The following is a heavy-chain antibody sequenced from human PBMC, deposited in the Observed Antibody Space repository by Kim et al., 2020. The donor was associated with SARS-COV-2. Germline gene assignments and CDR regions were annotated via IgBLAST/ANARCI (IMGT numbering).Heavy chain of an antibody. J-gene: IGHJ3*02. Sequence: GGSLRLSCAASGFTFSSYGMHWVRQAPGKGLGWVAVISYDGSNKYYADSVKGRFTISRDNSKNTLYLQMNSLRAEDTAVYYCAKIPTGNGDAFDIWGQGTMVTVSS. CDR3: AKIPTGNGDAFDI. CDR1: GFTFSSYG. D-gene: IGHD1-1*01. V-gene: IGHV3-30*18. CDR2: ISYDGSNK.